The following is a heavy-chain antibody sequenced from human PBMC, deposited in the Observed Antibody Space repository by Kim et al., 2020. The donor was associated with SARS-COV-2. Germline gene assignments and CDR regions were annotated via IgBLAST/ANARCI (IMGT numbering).Heavy chain of an antibody. CDR3: ATEIVVVPAAMRYYYGMDV. D-gene: IGHD2-2*01. Sequence: GRFTISRDNAKNSLYLQMNSLRAEDTAVYYCATEIVVVPAAMRYYYGMDVWGQGTTVTVSS. J-gene: IGHJ6*02. V-gene: IGHV3-7*04.